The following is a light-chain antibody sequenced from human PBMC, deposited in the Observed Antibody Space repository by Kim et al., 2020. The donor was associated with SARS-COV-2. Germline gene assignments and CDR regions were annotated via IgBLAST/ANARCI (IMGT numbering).Light chain of an antibody. Sequence: QRDTIYSTGGSSNIGAGYEVPWYQQLPGTAPKLLIYGNGNLPSGVPDRFSGSKSGTSASLAITGLQAEDEADYYCQSYDSSLSGSVFGGGTQLTVL. V-gene: IGLV1-40*01. CDR1: SSNIGAGYE. J-gene: IGLJ2*01. CDR3: QSYDSSLSGSV. CDR2: GNG.